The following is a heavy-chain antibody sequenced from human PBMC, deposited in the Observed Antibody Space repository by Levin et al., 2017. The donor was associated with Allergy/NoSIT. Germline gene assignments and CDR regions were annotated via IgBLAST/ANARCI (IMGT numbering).Heavy chain of an antibody. CDR3: ARGYYDYGDPNYYFDY. CDR1: GYTFTSYG. V-gene: IGHV1-18*01. Sequence: ASVKVSCKASGYTFTSYGISWVRQAPGQGLEWMGWISAYNGNTNYAQKLQGRVTMTTDTSTSTAYMELRSLRSDDTAVYYCARGYYDYGDPNYYFDYWGQGTLVTVSS. J-gene: IGHJ4*02. D-gene: IGHD4-17*01. CDR2: ISAYNGNT.